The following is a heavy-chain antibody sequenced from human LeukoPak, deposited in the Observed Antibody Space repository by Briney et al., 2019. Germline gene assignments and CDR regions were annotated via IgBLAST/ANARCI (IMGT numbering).Heavy chain of an antibody. CDR2: ISSGGSTI. V-gene: IGHV3-48*03. Sequence: GGSLRLSCVGSGFTFSSYEMNWVRQAPGKGLEWVSYISSGGSTIYYADSVKGRFTISRDNAKNSLYLQMISLRAEDTAVYYCARGGTWNSGFDCWGQGTLLTVSS. J-gene: IGHJ4*02. CDR3: ARGGTWNSGFDC. D-gene: IGHD1-7*01. CDR1: GFTFSSYE.